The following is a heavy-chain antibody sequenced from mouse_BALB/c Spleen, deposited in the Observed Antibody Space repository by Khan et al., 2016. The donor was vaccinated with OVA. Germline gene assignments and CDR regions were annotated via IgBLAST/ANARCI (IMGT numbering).Heavy chain of an antibody. Sequence: VLLQESGPELVRPGASVKMSCRASGYTFTDFGLNWVKQRTGQGLEWLGQIFPGSDTSYYNEKFKGKATLTADKSSNTASMQLSSLTSEDSAVYFCARSGYGSLVYWGQGTTLTVSS. CDR1: GYTFTDFG. CDR2: IFPGSDTS. V-gene: IGHV1-77*01. CDR3: ARSGYGSLVY. D-gene: IGHD1-1*01. J-gene: IGHJ2*01.